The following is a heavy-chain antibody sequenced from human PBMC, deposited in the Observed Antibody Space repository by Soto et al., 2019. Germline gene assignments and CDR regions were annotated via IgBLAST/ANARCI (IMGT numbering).Heavy chain of an antibody. Sequence: PGGSLRLSCAASGFTFSSYAMSWVRQAPGKGLEWVSAISGSGGSTYYADSVKGRFTISRDNSQNTLYLQMNSLRAEDTALYYCAPSTYSPVGPFLFDYCGQGTLVTVSS. J-gene: IGHJ4*02. CDR2: ISGSGGST. CDR3: APSTYSPVGPFLFDY. V-gene: IGHV3-23*01. CDR1: GFTFSSYA. D-gene: IGHD5-12*01.